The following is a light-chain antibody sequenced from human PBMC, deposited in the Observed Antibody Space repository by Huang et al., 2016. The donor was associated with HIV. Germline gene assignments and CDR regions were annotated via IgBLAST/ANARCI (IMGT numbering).Light chain of an antibody. V-gene: IGKV1-39*01. CDR1: QSIDGY. Sequence: IQMTQSPSSLSASVGDRVTITCRASQSIDGYLNWYQQKPGKAPKLLISSASTLHTGVPHRFSGSGSGTDYTLIIDNLQPDDFATYFCQQSYSTLITFGQGSRLDTK. CDR2: SAS. J-gene: IGKJ5*01. CDR3: QQSYSTLIT.